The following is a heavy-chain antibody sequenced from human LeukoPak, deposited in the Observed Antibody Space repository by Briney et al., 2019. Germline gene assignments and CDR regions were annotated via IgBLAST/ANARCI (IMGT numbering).Heavy chain of an antibody. Sequence: ASVKVSCKASGYTIIGYYMHWVRQAPGQGLEWMGWINPNSGGTNYAQKFQGRVTMTRDTSISTAYMELSRLRSDDTAVYYCATGYSGSYGRFDYWGQGTLVTVSS. CDR2: INPNSGGT. D-gene: IGHD1-26*01. CDR1: GYTIIGYY. CDR3: ATGYSGSYGRFDY. J-gene: IGHJ4*02. V-gene: IGHV1-2*02.